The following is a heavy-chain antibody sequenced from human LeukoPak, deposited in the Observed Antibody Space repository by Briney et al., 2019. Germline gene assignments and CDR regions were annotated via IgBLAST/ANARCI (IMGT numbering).Heavy chain of an antibody. CDR2: ITTSSSYI. D-gene: IGHD2-2*01. CDR1: GFTFSSYS. CDR3: ARVTSTQFDI. J-gene: IGHJ3*02. Sequence: GGSLRLSCAASGFTFSSYSMNWVRQAPGKGLEWVSSITTSSSYIHYAGSVKGRFTISRDNAKNSLYLQMNSLRAEDTAVYYCARVTSTQFDIWGQGTMVTVSS. V-gene: IGHV3-21*01.